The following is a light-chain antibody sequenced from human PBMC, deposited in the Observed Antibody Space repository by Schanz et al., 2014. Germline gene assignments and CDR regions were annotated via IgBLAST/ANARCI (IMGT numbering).Light chain of an antibody. CDR1: QSVSSN. Sequence: EMVMTQSPGALSVSPGERATLSCRASQSVSSNLAWYQQKPGQAPRLLIYGTSTRATGIPARFSGSGSGTDFTLTISSLEPEDFAVYYCQQRSNWPLTFGGGTKVEIK. CDR2: GTS. J-gene: IGKJ4*01. CDR3: QQRSNWPLT. V-gene: IGKV3-11*01.